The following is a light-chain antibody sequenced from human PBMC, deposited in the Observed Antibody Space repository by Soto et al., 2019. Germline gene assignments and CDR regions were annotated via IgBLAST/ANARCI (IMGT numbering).Light chain of an antibody. Sequence: DIQLTQSPPFLSASVGDRVTVSCRASQGMSSFLAWYQQKPGKAPKLLIYAVSTLQSGVPSRFSGSGSGTEFTLTISSLQPEDFATYFCQQLYTFGGGTKVEVE. CDR2: AVS. V-gene: IGKV1-9*01. CDR3: QQLYT. J-gene: IGKJ4*01. CDR1: QGMSSF.